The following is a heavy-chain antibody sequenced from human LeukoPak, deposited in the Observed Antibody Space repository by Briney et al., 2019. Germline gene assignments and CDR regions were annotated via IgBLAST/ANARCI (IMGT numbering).Heavy chain of an antibody. D-gene: IGHD1-1*01. V-gene: IGHV3-21*01. CDR2: ISSSSSYI. CDR3: ARDPGPNDDFDY. J-gene: IGHJ4*02. Sequence: GGSLRLSCAASGFTFSSYSMNWVRQAPGKGLEWVSSISSSSSYIYYADSVKGRFTISRDNAKNSLYLQMNSLRAEDTAVYYCARDPGPNDDFDYWGRGTLVTVSS. CDR1: GFTFSSYS.